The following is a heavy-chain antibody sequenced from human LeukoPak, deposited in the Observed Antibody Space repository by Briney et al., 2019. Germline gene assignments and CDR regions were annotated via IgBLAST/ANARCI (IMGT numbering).Heavy chain of an antibody. D-gene: IGHD3-10*01. V-gene: IGHV3-53*01. Sequence: GGSLTLSCAASGFTVSSNYMSWVRQAPGKGLEWVSVIYSGGRAYYEDSVKGRFTISRDNSKNTLYLQKNSLRADDTAVYYCARARGLLSYYFDYWGQGTLVTVSS. CDR1: GFTVSSNY. CDR2: IYSGGRA. J-gene: IGHJ4*02. CDR3: ARARGLLSYYFDY.